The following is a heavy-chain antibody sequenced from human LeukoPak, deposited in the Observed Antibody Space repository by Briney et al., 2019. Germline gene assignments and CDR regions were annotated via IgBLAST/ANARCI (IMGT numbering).Heavy chain of an antibody. CDR1: GGSISSYY. D-gene: IGHD3-10*01. V-gene: IGHV4-59*08. J-gene: IGHJ4*02. CDR3: ARHGSGSFDY. CDR2: IYYSGST. Sequence: PSETLSLTRTVSGGSISSYYWSWIRQPPGKGLEWIGYIYYSGSTNYNPSLKSRVTISVDTSKNQFSLKLSSVTAADTAVYYCARHGSGSFDYWGQGTLVTVSS.